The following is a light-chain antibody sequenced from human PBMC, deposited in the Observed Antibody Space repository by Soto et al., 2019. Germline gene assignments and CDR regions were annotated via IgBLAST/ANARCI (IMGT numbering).Light chain of an antibody. J-gene: IGKJ4*01. V-gene: IGKV1-5*03. CDR3: QQYNSYSLT. CDR2: KAS. Sequence: DIQMTQSPSTLSASVGDRVTITCRASESISIWLAWYQQKPGKAPKLLIYKASSLESGVPSRFSGSGSGTEFTLTISSLQPDDFATYYCQQYNSYSLTFGGGTKVEIK. CDR1: ESISIW.